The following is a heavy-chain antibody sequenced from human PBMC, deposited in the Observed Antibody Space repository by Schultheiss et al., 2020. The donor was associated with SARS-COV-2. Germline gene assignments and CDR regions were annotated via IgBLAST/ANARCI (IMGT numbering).Heavy chain of an antibody. CDR2: IYYSGST. CDR3: ARHGRELLPWAAFDI. V-gene: IGHV4-59*08. J-gene: IGHJ3*02. D-gene: IGHD1-26*01. CDR1: GGSISSYY. Sequence: SETLSLTCTVSGGSISSYYWSWIRQPPGKGLEWIGYIYYSGSTYYNPSLKSRVTISVDTSKNQFSLKLSSVTAADTAVYYCARHGRELLPWAAFDIWGQGTMVTVSS.